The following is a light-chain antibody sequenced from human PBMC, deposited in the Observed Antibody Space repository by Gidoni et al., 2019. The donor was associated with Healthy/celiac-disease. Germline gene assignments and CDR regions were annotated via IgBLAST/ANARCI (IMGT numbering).Light chain of an antibody. CDR1: QDISNY. CDR2: DAS. V-gene: IGKV1-33*01. J-gene: IGKJ4*01. Sequence: DNQMTQSPSSMAASVGARVTITCQASQDISNYLNWYQQKPGKAPKLLIYDASNLETGVPSRFSGSGSGTDFTFTISSLQPEDMATYYCQQYDNLPPLTFGGGTKVEIK. CDR3: QQYDNLPPLT.